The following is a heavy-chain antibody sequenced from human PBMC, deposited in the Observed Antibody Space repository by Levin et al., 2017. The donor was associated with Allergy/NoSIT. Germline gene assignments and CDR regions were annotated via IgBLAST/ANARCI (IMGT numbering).Heavy chain of an antibody. CDR1: GFSFSDSW. CDR3: ARDGYGGYFDL. CDR2: INQDGREK. J-gene: IGHJ2*01. V-gene: IGHV3-7*01. Sequence: GGSLRLSYEASGFSFSDSWMSWVRLAPGRGLEWVANINQDGREKNYVDSVKGRFTISRDNAKSSMYLQMNTLRAEDTGVYYCARDGYGGYFDLWGRGIQVIVSS. D-gene: IGHD5-12*01.